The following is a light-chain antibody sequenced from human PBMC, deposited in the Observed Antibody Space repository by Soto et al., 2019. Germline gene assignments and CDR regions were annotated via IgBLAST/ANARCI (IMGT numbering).Light chain of an antibody. J-gene: IGKJ1*01. Sequence: DIQMTQSPSTLSASIGDRVTITCRASESVNSWLAWYQQKPGKAPKFLIYDASSLQGGVPSRFSGSGSGTEFTLTITSLQPDDFATYFCQHYSLVWAFGQGTKVDIK. CDR1: ESVNSW. V-gene: IGKV1-5*01. CDR3: QHYSLVWA. CDR2: DAS.